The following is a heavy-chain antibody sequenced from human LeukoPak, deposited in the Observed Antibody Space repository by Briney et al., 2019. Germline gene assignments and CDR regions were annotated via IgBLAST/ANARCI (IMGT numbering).Heavy chain of an antibody. Sequence: ASVKVSCKASGYYMHWVRQAPGQGLEWMGTINPSGGSTSYAQKFQDRVTMTRDTSTSAVYMELSSLRSEDTAVYYCAREANGGYFDYWDQGTLVTVSS. V-gene: IGHV1-46*01. CDR3: AREANGGYFDY. J-gene: IGHJ4*02. D-gene: IGHD4-23*01. CDR1: GYY. CDR2: INPSGGST.